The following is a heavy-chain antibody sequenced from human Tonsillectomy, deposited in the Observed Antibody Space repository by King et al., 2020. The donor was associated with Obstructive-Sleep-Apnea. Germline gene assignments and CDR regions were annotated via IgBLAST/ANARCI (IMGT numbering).Heavy chain of an antibody. Sequence: HVQLVESGGGVVQPGRSLRLSCAASGLTFSSYGMYWVRQAPGKGLEWVAVMSYDGSNKYYIDSVKGRFTISRDNSKKMLYLQMNSLRAEDTAVYYCAKDPRDGYNYVGDYNYGMDVWGQGTTVTVSS. CDR3: AKDPRDGYNYVGDYNYGMDV. D-gene: IGHD5-24*01. CDR1: GLTFSSYG. V-gene: IGHV3-30*18. CDR2: MSYDGSNK. J-gene: IGHJ6*02.